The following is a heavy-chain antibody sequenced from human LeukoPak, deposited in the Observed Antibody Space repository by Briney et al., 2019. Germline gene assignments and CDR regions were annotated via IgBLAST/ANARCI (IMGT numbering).Heavy chain of an antibody. D-gene: IGHD3-9*01. CDR2: IYTSGST. V-gene: IGHV4-4*07. J-gene: IGHJ5*02. CDR3: ARDLGYYDILTGPKNNWFDP. CDR1: GGSISSYY. Sequence: PSETLSLTCTVSGGSISSYYWSWIRQPAGKGLEWIGRIYTSGSTNYNPSLKSRVTMSVDTSKNQFSLKLSSVTAADTAVYYCARDLGYYDILTGPKNNWFDPWGQGTLVTVSS.